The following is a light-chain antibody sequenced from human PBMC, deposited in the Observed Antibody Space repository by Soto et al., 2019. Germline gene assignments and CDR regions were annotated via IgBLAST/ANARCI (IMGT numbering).Light chain of an antibody. CDR2: AAS. CDR1: QSISSY. CDR3: QQSYSTPQT. V-gene: IGKV1-39*01. Sequence: DIQMTQSPSSLSASVGDRVTITCRASQSISSYLNWYQQKPGKAPKLLTYAASSLQSGVPSRFSGSGSETDFTLTISSLQPEDFATYYCQQSYSTPQTFGQGTKLEIK. J-gene: IGKJ2*01.